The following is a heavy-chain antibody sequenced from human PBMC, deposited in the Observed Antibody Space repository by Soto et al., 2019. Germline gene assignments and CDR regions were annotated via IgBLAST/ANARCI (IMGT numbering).Heavy chain of an antibody. J-gene: IGHJ6*02. Sequence: ASVKVSCKASGFTFTNSAMHWVRQAPGKGLEWVGGFDPEDGETIYAQKFQGRVTMTEDTSTDTAYMELSSLRSEDTAVYYCATCYEACRFLEYYYYYYGMDVWGQGTTVTVS. CDR3: ATCYEACRFLEYYYYYYGMDV. CDR1: GFTFTNSA. D-gene: IGHD3-3*01. CDR2: FDPEDGET. V-gene: IGHV1-24*01.